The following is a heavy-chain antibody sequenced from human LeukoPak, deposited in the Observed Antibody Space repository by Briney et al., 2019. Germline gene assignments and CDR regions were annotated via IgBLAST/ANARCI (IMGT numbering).Heavy chain of an antibody. Sequence: GASVKVSCKASGYTFTSYDTNWVRQATGQGLEWMGWMNPNSGNTGYAQKFQGRVTITRNTSISTAYMELSSLRSEDTAVYYCARSRSVVVAATPGGYYFDYWGQGTLVTVSS. V-gene: IGHV1-8*03. CDR2: MNPNSGNT. CDR3: ARSRSVVVAATPGGYYFDY. D-gene: IGHD2-15*01. CDR1: GYTFTSYD. J-gene: IGHJ4*02.